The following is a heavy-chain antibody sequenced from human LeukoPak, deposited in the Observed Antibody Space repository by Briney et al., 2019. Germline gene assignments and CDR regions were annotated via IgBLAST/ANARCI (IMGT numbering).Heavy chain of an antibody. CDR1: GFTFDDYA. J-gene: IGHJ4*02. CDR3: AKASTYSGNAHLHY. CDR2: ISWNSGSI. D-gene: IGHD6-13*01. V-gene: IGHV3-9*01. Sequence: PGRSLRLSCAASGFTFDDYAMHWVRQAPGKGLEWVSGISWNSGSIVYADSVKGRFTISRDSAKTSLYLQMNSLRAEDTALYYCAKASTYSGNAHLHYWGQGTLVTVSS.